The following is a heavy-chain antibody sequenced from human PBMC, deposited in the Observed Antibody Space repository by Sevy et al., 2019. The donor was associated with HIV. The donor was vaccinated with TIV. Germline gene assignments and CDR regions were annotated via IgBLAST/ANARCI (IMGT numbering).Heavy chain of an antibody. V-gene: IGHV3-30-3*01. CDR1: GFTFNRYS. CDR2: ISYDAVNK. CDR3: ALERLSSDVAEYFQN. Sequence: GESLKISCAASGFTFNRYSMHWVRQAPGKGLEWVATISYDAVNKHYADSVRGRFTISRDNFQNSLFLQMNSLRTEDTAMYYCALERLSSDVAEYFQNWGQGTLVTVSS. J-gene: IGHJ1*01. D-gene: IGHD1-1*01.